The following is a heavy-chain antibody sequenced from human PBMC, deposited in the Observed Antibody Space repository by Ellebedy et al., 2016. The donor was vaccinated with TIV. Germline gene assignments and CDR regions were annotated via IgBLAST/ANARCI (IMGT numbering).Heavy chain of an antibody. J-gene: IGHJ5*02. CDR1: GGTFSSYA. Sequence: ASVKVSCKASGGTFSSYAISWVRQAPGQGLEWMGGIIPIFGTAKYAQKFQGRVTITADESTSTAYMELSSLRSEDTAVYYCARDLDSNYVAPFDPWGQGTLVTVSS. D-gene: IGHD4-11*01. V-gene: IGHV1-69*13. CDR3: ARDLDSNYVAPFDP. CDR2: IIPIFGTA.